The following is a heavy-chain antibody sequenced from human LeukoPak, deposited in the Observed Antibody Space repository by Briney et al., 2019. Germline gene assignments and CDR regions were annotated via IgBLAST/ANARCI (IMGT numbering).Heavy chain of an antibody. J-gene: IGHJ6*03. CDR2: IYYSGST. Sequence: SETLSLTCTVSGGSISSSSYYWGWIRQPPGKGLEWIGYIYYSGSTNYNPSLKSRVTISLDTSKNQFSLNLSSVTAADTAVYYCAKSRYGNADTNYYMDVWGKGTSVTVSS. V-gene: IGHV4-61*05. CDR3: AKSRYGNADTNYYMDV. CDR1: GGSISSSSYY. D-gene: IGHD3-16*02.